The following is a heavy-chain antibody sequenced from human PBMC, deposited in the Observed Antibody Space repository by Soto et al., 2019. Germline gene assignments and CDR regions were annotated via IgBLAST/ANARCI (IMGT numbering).Heavy chain of an antibody. V-gene: IGHV4-34*01. J-gene: IGHJ4*02. CDR1: GGSFSGYY. CDR2: INHSGST. D-gene: IGHD3-3*01. Sequence: PSETLSLTCAVYGGSFSGYYWSWIRQPPGKGLEWIGEINHSGSTNYNPSLKSRVTISVDTSKNQFSLKLSSVTAAGTAVYYCARAYYDFWSGYPTTYFDYWGQGTLVTVSS. CDR3: ARAYYDFWSGYPTTYFDY.